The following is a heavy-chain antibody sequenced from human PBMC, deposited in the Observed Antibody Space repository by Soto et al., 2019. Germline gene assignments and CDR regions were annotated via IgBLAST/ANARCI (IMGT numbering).Heavy chain of an antibody. CDR2: IYYSGST. CDR3: AREVITMVRGVRDYYYYGMDV. V-gene: IGHV4-31*03. Sequence: PSETLSLTCTVSGGSISSGGYYWSWIRQHPGKGLEWIGYIYYSGSTYYNPSLKSRVTISVDTSKNQFSLKLSSVTAADTAVYYCAREVITMVRGVRDYYYYGMDVWGQGTTVTVSS. CDR1: GGSISSGGYY. D-gene: IGHD3-10*01. J-gene: IGHJ6*02.